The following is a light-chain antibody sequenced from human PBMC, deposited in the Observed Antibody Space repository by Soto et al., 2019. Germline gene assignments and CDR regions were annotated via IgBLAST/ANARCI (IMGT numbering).Light chain of an antibody. J-gene: IGKJ4*01. CDR1: QGVSSY. Sequence: EIVLTQSPATLSLSPGERATLSCRASQGVSSYLAWYQQKPGQAPRLLIYDASNRATGIPARFSGSGPGTDFTLTISSLEPEDWAVEYCQQRSNWPLTFGGGTKVEIK. V-gene: IGKV3D-11*01. CDR2: DAS. CDR3: QQRSNWPLT.